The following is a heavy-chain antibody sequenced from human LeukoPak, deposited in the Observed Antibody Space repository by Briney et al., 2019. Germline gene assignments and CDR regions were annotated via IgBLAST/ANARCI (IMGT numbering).Heavy chain of an antibody. CDR2: INHSGST. CDR3: ARGLKYDYWWFDP. V-gene: IGHV4-34*01. J-gene: IGHJ5*02. Sequence: SETLSLTCAVYGGSFSGYYWSWIRQPPGKGLEWIGEINHSGSTNYNPSLKSRVTISVDTSKNQFSLKLSSVTAADTAVYYCARGLKYDYWWFDPWGQGTLATVSS. CDR1: GGSFSGYY. D-gene: IGHD3/OR15-3a*01.